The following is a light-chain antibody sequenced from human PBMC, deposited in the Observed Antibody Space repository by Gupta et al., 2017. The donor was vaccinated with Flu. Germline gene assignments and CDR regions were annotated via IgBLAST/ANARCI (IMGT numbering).Light chain of an antibody. CDR3: QRYGTSLI. V-gene: IGKV3-20*01. CDR2: GTS. CDR1: QSVNRDH. Sequence: GERATLSCWASQSVNRDHFAWYQQKPGQAPRLLIYGTSTRAAGISDRFSGSGSGTDFTLTISGLGPEDVAVYYCQRYGTSLIFGQGTKLEIK. J-gene: IGKJ2*01.